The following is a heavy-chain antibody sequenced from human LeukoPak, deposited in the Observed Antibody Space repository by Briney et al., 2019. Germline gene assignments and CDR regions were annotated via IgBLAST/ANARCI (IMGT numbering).Heavy chain of an antibody. Sequence: GGSLRLSCAASAFAFSTYAMSWVRQAPGKGLEWVANIRSDGVEKYYVDSVRGRFTISTDTAKNTLYLQMNSLRADDTAVYYCAREFTGYGNTDYWGQGTLVTVSS. V-gene: IGHV3-7*03. D-gene: IGHD5-12*01. CDR2: IRSDGVEK. J-gene: IGHJ4*02. CDR1: AFAFSTYA. CDR3: AREFTGYGNTDY.